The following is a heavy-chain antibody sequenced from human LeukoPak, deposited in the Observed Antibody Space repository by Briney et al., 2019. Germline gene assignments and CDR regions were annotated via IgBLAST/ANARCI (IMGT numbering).Heavy chain of an antibody. CDR3: VRDKDGYNF. D-gene: IGHD5-24*01. CDR2: IDTDGKST. J-gene: IGHJ4*02. CDR1: GFTFNSYF. Sequence: PGGSLRLSCAASGFTFNSYFMHWVRQAPGKGLVWVSRIDTDGKSTTYADSVKGRFTISGDNAKNMLYLQMNSLRAEDTAVYYCVRDKDGYNFWGQGTLVSVSS. V-gene: IGHV3-74*01.